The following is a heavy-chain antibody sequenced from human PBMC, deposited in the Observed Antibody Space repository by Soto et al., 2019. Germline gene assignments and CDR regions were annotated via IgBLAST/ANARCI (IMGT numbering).Heavy chain of an antibody. V-gene: IGHV4-4*09. CDR1: GDSVRNQY. CDR3: ARTLDYGHMDV. Sequence: QVQMQESGPGLVKPSETLSLTCTVSGDSVRNQYWSWIRRPPGRGLEWIGYTYRGCSTKYNPSLKSPLTLSVDTSKNQFSLKLSSVTAADTAVYYCARTLDYGHMDVWGKGTTVTVSS. J-gene: IGHJ6*03. D-gene: IGHD3-16*01. CDR2: TYRGCST.